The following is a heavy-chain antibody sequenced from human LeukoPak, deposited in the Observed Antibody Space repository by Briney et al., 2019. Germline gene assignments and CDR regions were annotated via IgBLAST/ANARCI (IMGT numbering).Heavy chain of an antibody. V-gene: IGHV4-59*12. CDR1: GGSISSYY. J-gene: IGHJ6*02. CDR3: ARAPQYYYGSGSYYNVRRGPYYYYGMDV. Sequence: SETLSLTCTVSGGSISSYYWSWIRQPPGKGLGWIGYIYYSGSTNYNPSLKSRVTISVDTSKNQFSLKLSSVTAADTAVYYCARAPQYYYGSGSYYNVRRGPYYYYGMDVWGQGTTVTVSS. CDR2: IYYSGST. D-gene: IGHD3-10*01.